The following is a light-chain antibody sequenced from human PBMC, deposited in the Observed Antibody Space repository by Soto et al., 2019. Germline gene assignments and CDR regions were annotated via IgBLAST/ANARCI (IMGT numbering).Light chain of an antibody. Sequence: QSVLTQPPSASGTPGQRVTISCSGSSSNIGSNTVNWYQQLPGTAPKLLIYSNNQRPSGVPDRFSGSKSGTSASLAISGLQSEDEADYYCAAWDDSLNAVFGGGTKADRP. V-gene: IGLV1-44*01. CDR1: SSNIGSNT. CDR2: SNN. CDR3: AAWDDSLNAV. J-gene: IGLJ2*01.